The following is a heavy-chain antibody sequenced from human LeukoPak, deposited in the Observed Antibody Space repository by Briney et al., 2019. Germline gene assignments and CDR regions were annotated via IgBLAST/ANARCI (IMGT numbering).Heavy chain of an antibody. J-gene: IGHJ4*02. CDR1: GFTFSSYG. D-gene: IGHD6-19*01. CDR2: ITGSGGST. CDR3: AKSPYSSGWLHYY. V-gene: IGHV3-23*01. Sequence: GGSLRLSCAASGFTFSSYGMSWVRQAPGKGLEWVSAITGSGGSTYYADSVKGRFTISRDNSKNTLYLQMNSLRAEDTAVYYCAKSPYSSGWLHYYWGQGTLVTVSS.